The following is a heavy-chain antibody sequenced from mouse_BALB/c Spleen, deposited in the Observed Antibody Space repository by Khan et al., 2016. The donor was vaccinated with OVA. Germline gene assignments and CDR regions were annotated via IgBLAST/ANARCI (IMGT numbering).Heavy chain of an antibody. CDR3: ARQVDPGYVDD. J-gene: IGHJ1*01. Sequence: QVQLKESGPGPVAPSQSLSITCTISGFSLTSYGVHWVRQPAGKGLEWMVVIWSDGRTTYNSAIKSRLSISKDNSKSPVFLKVNSIQTDDNAIYYCARQVDPGYVDDWGAGTTVTVSS. D-gene: IGHD1-3*01. CDR1: GFSLTSYG. V-gene: IGHV2-6-1*01. CDR2: IWSDGRT.